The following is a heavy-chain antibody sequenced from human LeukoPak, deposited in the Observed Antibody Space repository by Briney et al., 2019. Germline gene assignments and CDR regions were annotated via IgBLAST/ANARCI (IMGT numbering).Heavy chain of an antibody. CDR2: IYTSGST. V-gene: IGHV4-4*07. CDR3: ARASNSSFSSWFDL. D-gene: IGHD4-11*01. Sequence: SETLSLTCTVSGVSISSYYWSWLRQPAGKGLEWIGRIYTSGSTNYNPSLKSRVTMSVDTSKNQFSLKLSSVTAADTAVYYCARASNSSFSSWFDLWGQGTLVTVSS. CDR1: GVSISSYY. J-gene: IGHJ5*02.